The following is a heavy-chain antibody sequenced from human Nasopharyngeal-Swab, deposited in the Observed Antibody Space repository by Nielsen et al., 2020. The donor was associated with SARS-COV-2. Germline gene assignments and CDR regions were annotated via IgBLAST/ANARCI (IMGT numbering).Heavy chain of an antibody. CDR3: ARVTGNDWFSDY. CDR1: GYTFSRHG. D-gene: IGHD3-9*01. Sequence: SVKVSCKASGYTFSRHGLLRVRQAPGQGLEWLGWITSYNGNTNYAQQFQGRVTVTTDTSTSTGYMELRSLRSDDTAVYYCARVTGNDWFSDYWGQGTLVTVSS. J-gene: IGHJ4*02. V-gene: IGHV1-18*01. CDR2: ITSYNGNT.